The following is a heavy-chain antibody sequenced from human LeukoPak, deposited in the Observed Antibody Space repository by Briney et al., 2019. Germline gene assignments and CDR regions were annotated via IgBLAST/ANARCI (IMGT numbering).Heavy chain of an antibody. D-gene: IGHD3-10*01. CDR3: TRVRYYGSGTYFFDY. CDR2: INSDGST. CDR1: GFTVSSNY. V-gene: IGHV3-53*01. J-gene: IGHJ4*02. Sequence: AGGSLRLSCAASGFTVSSNYMSWVRQAPGKGLEWVSVINSDGSTYYMDSVKGRFTIYRDNSKNKLYLQMNSLRAGDTAVYFCTRVRYYGSGTYFFDYWGQGTLVTVSS.